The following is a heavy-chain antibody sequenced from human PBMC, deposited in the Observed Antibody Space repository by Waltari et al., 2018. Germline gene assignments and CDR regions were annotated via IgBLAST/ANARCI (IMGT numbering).Heavy chain of an antibody. CDR3: GGGGLDGAAY. J-gene: IGHJ4*02. V-gene: IGHV3-74*01. CDR1: GSPFNTFW. CDR2: MNNEGTYT. D-gene: IGHD3-16*01. Sequence: EVQLMESGGDLVQPGGSLRRPWVVAGSPFNTFWMNWVRQAPGKGLVWVSRMNNEGTYTTYADSVKGRFTISRDNAKNTLYLQMNSLRVEDTAVYYCGGGGLDGAAYWGQGTLVNVSS.